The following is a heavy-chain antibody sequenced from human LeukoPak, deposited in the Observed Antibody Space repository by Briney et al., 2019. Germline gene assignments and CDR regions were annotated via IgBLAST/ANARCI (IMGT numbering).Heavy chain of an antibody. J-gene: IGHJ4*02. CDR3: ARVYYYDSSGYYLDQ. D-gene: IGHD3-22*01. Sequence: GGSLRLSCAASGLTFSAFAMKWVRQAPGKGLEYVSTISSNGGSTYYANSVKGRFTISRDNSKNTLYLQMGSLRAEDMAVYYCARVYYYDSSGYYLDQWGQGTLVTVSS. V-gene: IGHV3-64*01. CDR2: ISSNGGST. CDR1: GLTFSAFA.